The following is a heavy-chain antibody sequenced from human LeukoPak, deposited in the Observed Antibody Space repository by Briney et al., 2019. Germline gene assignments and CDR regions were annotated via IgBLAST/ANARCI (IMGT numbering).Heavy chain of an antibody. Sequence: GGSLRLSCAASGFTLSSYAMTWVRQAPGKGLEWVSTVSGSAGRTDYADSVKGRCTISRDNLKNTLYLQMNGLRAEDTAVYYCAKNRGHCVDGVCHNYYYMDVWGKGTTVTVSS. CDR2: VSGSAGRT. D-gene: IGHD2-8*02. CDR1: GFTLSSYA. CDR3: AKNRGHCVDGVCHNYYYMDV. J-gene: IGHJ6*03. V-gene: IGHV3-23*01.